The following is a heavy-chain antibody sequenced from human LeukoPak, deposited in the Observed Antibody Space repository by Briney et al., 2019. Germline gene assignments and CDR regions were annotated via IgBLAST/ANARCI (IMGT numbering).Heavy chain of an antibody. J-gene: IGHJ4*02. Sequence: ASVKVSCKASGYSFTNYDINWVRQATGQGLEWMGWMNPNSGITAYAQKFQGRVTITRNTSISTAYMELSSLRSEDTAVYYCARENFYDSGSNDYWGQGTLVTVSS. V-gene: IGHV1-8*03. CDR1: GYSFTNYD. CDR3: ARENFYDSGSNDY. D-gene: IGHD3-22*01. CDR2: MNPNSGIT.